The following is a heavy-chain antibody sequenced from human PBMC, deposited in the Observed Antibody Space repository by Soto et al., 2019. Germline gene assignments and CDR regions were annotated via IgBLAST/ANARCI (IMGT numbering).Heavy chain of an antibody. D-gene: IGHD6-13*01. CDR2: ISYDGSNK. V-gene: IGHV3-30*18. CDR1: GFTFSSYG. CDR3: AKDIDSSSWHYYYYYGMDV. J-gene: IGHJ6*02. Sequence: PGGSLRLSCAASGFTFSSYGMHWVRQAPGKGLEWVAVISYDGSNKYYADSVKGRFTISRDNSKNTLYLQMNSLRAEDTAVYYCAKDIDSSSWHYYYYYGMDVWGQGGTVTVSS.